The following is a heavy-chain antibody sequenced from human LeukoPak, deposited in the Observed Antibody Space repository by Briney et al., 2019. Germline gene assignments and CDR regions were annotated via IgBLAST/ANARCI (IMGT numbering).Heavy chain of an antibody. CDR3: ARARITIFGVVTRNAFDI. Sequence: ASVKVSCKASGYTFTSYAMHWVRQALGQRLEWMGWINAGNGNTKYSQKFQGRVTITRDTSASTAYMELSSLRSEDTAVYYCARARITIFGVVTRNAFDIGGQGTMVTVSS. CDR1: GYTFTSYA. V-gene: IGHV1-3*01. CDR2: INAGNGNT. J-gene: IGHJ3*02. D-gene: IGHD3-3*01.